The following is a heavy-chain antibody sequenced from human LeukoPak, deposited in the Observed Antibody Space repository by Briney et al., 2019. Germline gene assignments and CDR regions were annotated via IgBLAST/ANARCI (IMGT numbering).Heavy chain of an antibody. J-gene: IGHJ4*02. V-gene: IGHV4-59*01. CDR2: IYYSGST. CDR3: ARAIGYDFWTLYYFDY. Sequence: SKTLSLTCTVSGGSISSYYWSWIRQPPGKGLEWIGYIYYSGSTNYNPSLKSRVTISVDTSKNQFSLKLSSVTAADTAVYYCARAIGYDFWTLYYFDYWGQGTLVTVSS. CDR1: GGSISSYY. D-gene: IGHD3-3*01.